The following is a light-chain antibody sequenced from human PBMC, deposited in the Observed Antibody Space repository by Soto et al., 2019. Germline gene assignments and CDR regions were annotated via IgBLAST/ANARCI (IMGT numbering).Light chain of an antibody. V-gene: IGKV3-20*01. CDR3: QQCGSSPS. CDR2: DTS. J-gene: IGKJ1*01. CDR1: QSVSSSY. Sequence: EIVLTQSPGTLSLSPGERATLSCRASQSVSSSYLAWYQQKPGQAPRLLIYDTSSRATGIPDRFSGSGSGTVFTLDISRLEPEDFAVYYCQQCGSSPSFGQGTKVELK.